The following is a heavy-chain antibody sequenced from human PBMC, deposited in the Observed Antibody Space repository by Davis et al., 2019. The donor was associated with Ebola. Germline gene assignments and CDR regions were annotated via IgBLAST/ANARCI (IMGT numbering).Heavy chain of an antibody. V-gene: IGHV3-7*03. CDR1: GFAFSSYA. CDR3: ARADHYDFWSGYYRNWFDP. D-gene: IGHD3-3*01. CDR2: IKQDGSEK. J-gene: IGHJ5*02. Sequence: GESLKISCAASGFAFSSYAMSWVRQAPGKGLEWVANIKQDGSEKYYVDSVKGRFTISRDNAKNSLYLQMNSLRAEDTAVYYCARADHYDFWSGYYRNWFDPWGQGTLVTVSS.